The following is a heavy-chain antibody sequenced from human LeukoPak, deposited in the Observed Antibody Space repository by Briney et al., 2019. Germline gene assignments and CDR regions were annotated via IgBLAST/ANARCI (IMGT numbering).Heavy chain of an antibody. J-gene: IGHJ4*02. D-gene: IGHD5-12*01. Sequence: ASVNVSFKSSGYIFTGYYMHGVRQPPGQGLEWMGWIKTNSGGTNYGQKFQCRVNMTRETSIRTAYMEVSRLRADDSAVYYCARGLRPIFDYWGQGTLVTVSS. CDR2: IKTNSGGT. V-gene: IGHV1-2*02. CDR3: ARGLRPIFDY. CDR1: GYIFTGYY.